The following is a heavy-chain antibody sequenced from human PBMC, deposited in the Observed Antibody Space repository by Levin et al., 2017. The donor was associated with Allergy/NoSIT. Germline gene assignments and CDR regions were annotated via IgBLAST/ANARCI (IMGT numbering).Heavy chain of an antibody. CDR3: GRGNRGIDY. CDR2: IYHTGAT. CDR1: GGSLSSGDYY. J-gene: IGHJ4*02. V-gene: IGHV4-30-4*01. Sequence: SETLSLTCTVSGGSLSSGDYYWTWIRQPPGKGLEWIGYIYHTGATYYNPSLMSRLSMSVDTSKNQFSLKLISVTGADTAGYYCGRGNRGIDYWGQGTLVTVAS. D-gene: IGHD6-13*01.